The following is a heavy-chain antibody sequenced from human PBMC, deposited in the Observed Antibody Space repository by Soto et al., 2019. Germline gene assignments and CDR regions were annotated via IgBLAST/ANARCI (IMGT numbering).Heavy chain of an antibody. CDR3: ARGGIDYSNSFDY. D-gene: IGHD4-4*01. CDR2: INAGNGNT. Sequence: QVQLVQSGAEVKKPGASVKVSCKASGYTFTSYAMHWVRQAPGQRLEWMGWINAGNGNTKYSQKFQGRVTITRDTSASTAYMELSSLRSEDTAVYYFARGGIDYSNSFDYWGQGTLVTVSS. J-gene: IGHJ4*02. V-gene: IGHV1-3*01. CDR1: GYTFTSYA.